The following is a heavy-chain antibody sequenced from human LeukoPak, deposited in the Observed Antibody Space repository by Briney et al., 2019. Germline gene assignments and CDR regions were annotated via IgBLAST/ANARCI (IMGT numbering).Heavy chain of an antibody. CDR2: IYSGGST. CDR3: ARDIGSGTVWFDP. J-gene: IGHJ5*02. CDR1: GFTFSRYG. Sequence: TGGSLRLSCATSGFTFSRYGMSWVRQAPGKGLEWVSVIYSGGSTYYADSVKGRFTISRDNSKNTLYLQMNSLRAEDTAVYYCARDIGSGTVWFDPWGQGTLVTVSS. D-gene: IGHD6-13*01. V-gene: IGHV3-66*01.